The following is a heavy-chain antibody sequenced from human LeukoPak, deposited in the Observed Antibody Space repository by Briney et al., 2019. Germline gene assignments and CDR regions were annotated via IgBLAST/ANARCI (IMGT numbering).Heavy chain of an antibody. Sequence: GGSLRLSCAVSGFTFRSYGMHWVRQAPGKGLEWVAVISYDGTNKYYADSVRGRFTISRDNSKDTLFLQMNSLRGEDTAVYYCAKDVEQLVHYFDYWGQGTLVTVSS. CDR2: ISYDGTNK. V-gene: IGHV3-30*18. J-gene: IGHJ4*02. CDR1: GFTFRSYG. D-gene: IGHD6-13*01. CDR3: AKDVEQLVHYFDY.